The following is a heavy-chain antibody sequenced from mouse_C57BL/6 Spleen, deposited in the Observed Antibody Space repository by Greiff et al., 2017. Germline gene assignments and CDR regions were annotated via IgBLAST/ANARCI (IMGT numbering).Heavy chain of an antibody. V-gene: IGHV1-7*01. CDR2: INPSSGYT. Sequence: VQRVESGAELAKPGASVKLSCKASGYTFTSYWMHWVKQRPGQGLEWIGYINPSSGYTKYNQKFKDKATLTADKSSSTAYMQLSSLTYEDSAVYYCARDRSPSLYARDYWGQGTSVTVSS. CDR3: ARDRSPSLYARDY. D-gene: IGHD6-2*01. CDR1: GYTFTSYW. J-gene: IGHJ4*01.